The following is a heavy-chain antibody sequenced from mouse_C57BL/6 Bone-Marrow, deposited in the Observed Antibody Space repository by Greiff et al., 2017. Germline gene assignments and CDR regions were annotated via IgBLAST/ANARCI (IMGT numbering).Heavy chain of an antibody. CDR3: ARWGTTVVDSYWDFDV. D-gene: IGHD1-1*01. CDR1: GYTFTSYG. V-gene: IGHV1-81*01. J-gene: IGHJ1*03. Sequence: QVQLKESGAELARPGASVKLSCKASGYTFTSYGISWVKQRTGQGLEWIGEIYPRSGNTYYNEKFKGKATLTADKSSSTAYMELRSLTSEDSAVYFCARWGTTVVDSYWDFDVWGTETTVTVSS. CDR2: IYPRSGNT.